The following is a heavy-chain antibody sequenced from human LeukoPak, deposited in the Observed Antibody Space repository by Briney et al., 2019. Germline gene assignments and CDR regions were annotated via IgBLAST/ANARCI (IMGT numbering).Heavy chain of an antibody. CDR1: GGSISTSIYY. CDR2: IYYSGST. J-gene: IGHJ4*02. V-gene: IGHV4-39*01. CDR3: ARTQAVAGPFDY. Sequence: SKTLSLTCTVSGGSISTSIYYWGWIRQPPGKGLEWIGSIYYSGSTYYNPSLKSRVTISVDTSKNQFSLKLSSVTAANTAVYYCARTQAVAGPFDYWGQGTLVTVSS. D-gene: IGHD6-19*01.